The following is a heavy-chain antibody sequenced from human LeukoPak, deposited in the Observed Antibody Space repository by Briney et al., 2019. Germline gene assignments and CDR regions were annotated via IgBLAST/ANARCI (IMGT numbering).Heavy chain of an antibody. D-gene: IGHD2-2*01. CDR3: ARGVLEVVVPPATPYYYYYYGMDV. J-gene: IGHJ6*02. CDR1: GFTFSSYG. V-gene: IGHV3-33*01. CDR2: IWYDGSNK. Sequence: SGGSLRLSCAASGFTFSSYGMHWVRQAPGKGLEWVAVIWYDGSNKYYADSVKGRFTISRDNSKNTLYLQMNSLRAEDTAVYYCARGVLEVVVPPATPYYYYYYGMDVWGQGTTVTVSS.